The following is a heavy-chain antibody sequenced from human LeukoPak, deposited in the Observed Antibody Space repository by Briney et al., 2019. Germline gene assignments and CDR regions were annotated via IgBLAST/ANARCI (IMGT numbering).Heavy chain of an antibody. V-gene: IGHV3-64*01. D-gene: IGHD6-25*01. CDR3: ARIAASACLDY. CDR1: GFTVSSNY. Sequence: GGSLRLSCAASGFTVSSNYMSWVRQAPGKGLEYVSAISSNGGSTYYANSVKGRFTISRDNSKNTLYLQMGSLRAEDMAVYYCARIAASACLDYWGQGTLVTVSS. J-gene: IGHJ4*02. CDR2: ISSNGGST.